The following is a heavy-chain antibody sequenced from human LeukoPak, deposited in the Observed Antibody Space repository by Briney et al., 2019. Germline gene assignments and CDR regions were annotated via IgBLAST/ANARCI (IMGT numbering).Heavy chain of an antibody. CDR1: GFPYSRYA. D-gene: IGHD1-26*01. CDR3: AKDASKRGSGGALDM. V-gene: IGHV3-23*01. Sequence: GGPLRLSCAASGFPYSRYAMSWPRHAPGKGLEWVSVMSVGCGITYLADSVKGRFTFSRDSSRNTLYLQMYSLRAEDTAVYCCAKDASKRGSGGALDMWGQGTMVTVSP. J-gene: IGHJ3*02. CDR2: MSVGCGIT.